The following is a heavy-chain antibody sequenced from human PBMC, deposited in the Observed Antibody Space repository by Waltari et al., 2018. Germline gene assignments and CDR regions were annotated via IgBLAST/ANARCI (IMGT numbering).Heavy chain of an antibody. V-gene: IGHV1-69*08. D-gene: IGHD3-16*01. J-gene: IGHJ4*02. CDR3: AREQGPGGGTNFDY. Sequence: QVQLVQSGAEVKKPGSSVKVSCKASGGTFSSYAISWVRQAPGQGLEWMGRIIPTLGTANNAQKFQGRVTITADKSTSTAYMELGSLRSEDTAVFYCAREQGPGGGTNFDYWGQGTLVTVSS. CDR1: GGTFSSYA. CDR2: IIPTLGTA.